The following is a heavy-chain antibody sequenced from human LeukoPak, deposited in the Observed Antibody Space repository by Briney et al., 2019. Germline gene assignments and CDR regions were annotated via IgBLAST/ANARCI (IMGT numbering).Heavy chain of an antibody. D-gene: IGHD3-16*01. CDR3: ARDQGSLPVWFYYYMDV. J-gene: IGHJ6*03. CDR2: ISYDGTNK. Sequence: GGSLRLSCAASGFTFSSYAMHWVRQAPGKGLEWLAVISYDGTNKYYADSVKGRFTISGDNSKNTLYLQMNSLRDEDTAVYYCARDQGSLPVWFYYYMDVWGSGTTVTVSS. V-gene: IGHV3-30*01. CDR1: GFTFSSYA.